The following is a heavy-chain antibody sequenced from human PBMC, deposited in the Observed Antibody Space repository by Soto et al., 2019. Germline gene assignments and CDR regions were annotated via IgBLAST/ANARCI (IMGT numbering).Heavy chain of an antibody. V-gene: IGHV3-21*01. Sequence: GGSLRLSCAASGFTFSSYSMNWVRQAPGKGLEWVSSISSSSYIYYADSVKGRFTISRDNARNSLYLQMNSLRAEDTAVYYCARGIPRWYCSGGSCYPDYWGQGTLVTVSS. CDR3: ARGIPRWYCSGGSCYPDY. CDR1: GFTFSSYS. D-gene: IGHD2-15*01. CDR2: ISSSSYI. J-gene: IGHJ4*02.